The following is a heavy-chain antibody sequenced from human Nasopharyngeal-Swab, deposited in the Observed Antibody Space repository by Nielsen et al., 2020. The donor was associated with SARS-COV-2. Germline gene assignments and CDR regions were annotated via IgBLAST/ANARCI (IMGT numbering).Heavy chain of an antibody. CDR3: ARGYCSGGSCYENYYYGMDV. Sequence: VRQAPGKGLEWVSYISSSGSTIYYADSLKGRFTISRDNAKNSLYLQMNSLRAEDTAVYYCARGYCSGGSCYENYYYGMDVWGQGTTVTVSS. D-gene: IGHD2-15*01. V-gene: IGHV3-48*03. CDR2: ISSSGSTI. J-gene: IGHJ6*02.